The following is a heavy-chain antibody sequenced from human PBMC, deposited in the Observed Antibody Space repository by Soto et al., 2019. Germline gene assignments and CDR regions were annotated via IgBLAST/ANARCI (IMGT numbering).Heavy chain of an antibody. CDR2: ISYDGSNK. D-gene: IGHD4-17*01. CDR3: ARLPKGSTVTS. CDR1: GFTFRSYA. J-gene: IGHJ4*02. V-gene: IGHV3-30-3*01. Sequence: QVQLVESGGGVVQPGGSLRLSCGASGFTFRSYAMHWVRQTPGKGLEWVAVISYDGSNKHYADSVKGRFSISRDNDKKSLFLQMNSLRDEDTAVYYCARLPKGSTVTSWGQGTLVTVSS.